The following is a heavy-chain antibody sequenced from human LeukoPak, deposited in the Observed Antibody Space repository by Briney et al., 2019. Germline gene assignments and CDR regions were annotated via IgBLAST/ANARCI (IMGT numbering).Heavy chain of an antibody. CDR1: GYTFTNYG. Sequence: GASVKVSCKASGYTFTNYGISWVRQAPGQGREGMGWSSAYNGNTNYAQKLQGRVTMTTDTPTSTAYMELRSLRSDDTAVYYCARVIAVAGSTVDYWGQGTLVTVSS. D-gene: IGHD6-19*01. J-gene: IGHJ4*02. CDR3: ARVIAVAGSTVDY. CDR2: SSAYNGNT. V-gene: IGHV1-18*01.